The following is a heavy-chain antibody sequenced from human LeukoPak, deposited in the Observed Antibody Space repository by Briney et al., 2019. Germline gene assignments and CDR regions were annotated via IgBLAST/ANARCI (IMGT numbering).Heavy chain of an antibody. CDR1: GGSISSGGYS. Sequence: SETLSLTCAVSGGSISSGGYSWSWIRQPPGKGLEWIGYIYHSGSTYYNPSLKSRVTISVDRSKNQFSLKLSSVTAADTAVYYCASGEPTYYYDSSGYYEGAFDIWGQGTMVTVSS. CDR2: IYHSGST. V-gene: IGHV4-30-2*01. J-gene: IGHJ3*02. D-gene: IGHD3-22*01. CDR3: ASGEPTYYYDSSGYYEGAFDI.